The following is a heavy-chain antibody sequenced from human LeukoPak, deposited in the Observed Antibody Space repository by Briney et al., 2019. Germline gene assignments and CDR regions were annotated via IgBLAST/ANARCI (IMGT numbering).Heavy chain of an antibody. V-gene: IGHV4-34*01. CDR3: ARDYRGTYPPGYFDY. J-gene: IGHJ4*02. D-gene: IGHD3-16*02. Sequence: PSETLSLTCAVYGGSFSDYYWSWVRQPPGKGLEWIGEINHSGSTTYNLSLKSRVTISLDTSKNQFSLNLSSLTAADTAVYYCARDYRGTYPPGYFDYWGQGTLVTVSS. CDR2: INHSGST. CDR1: GGSFSDYY.